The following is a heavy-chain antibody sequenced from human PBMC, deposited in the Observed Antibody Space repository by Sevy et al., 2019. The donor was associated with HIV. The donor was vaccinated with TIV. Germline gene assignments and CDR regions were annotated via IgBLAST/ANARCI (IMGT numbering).Heavy chain of an antibody. CDR3: ARDLVGIAARPGYFAS. J-gene: IGHJ4*02. V-gene: IGHV4-59*01. Sequence: SETLSLTCTVSGGSITSSYWSWIRQSPGKGLEWIGYIYYSGNTDYNPSLKNRVTISIDTSKNRFSLKLSSVIAADTAIYYCARDLVGIAARPGYFASWGQGTLVTVSS. CDR2: IYYSGNT. D-gene: IGHD6-6*01. CDR1: GGSITSSY.